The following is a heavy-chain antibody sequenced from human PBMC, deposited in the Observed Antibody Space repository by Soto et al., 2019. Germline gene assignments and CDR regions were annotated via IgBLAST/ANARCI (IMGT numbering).Heavy chain of an antibody. Sequence: SETLSLTCAVYGGSFSGYYWSWIRQPPGKGLEWIGEINHSGSTNYNPSLKSRVTISVDTSKNQFSLKLSSVTAADTAVYYCAGAIIAARLYNGFDPWGQGTLVTVSS. V-gene: IGHV4-34*01. CDR2: INHSGST. D-gene: IGHD6-6*01. CDR3: AGAIIAARLYNGFDP. J-gene: IGHJ5*02. CDR1: GGSFSGYY.